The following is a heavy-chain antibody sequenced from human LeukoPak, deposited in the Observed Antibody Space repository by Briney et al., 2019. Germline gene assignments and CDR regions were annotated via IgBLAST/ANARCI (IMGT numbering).Heavy chain of an antibody. CDR1: GFSNYN. Sequence: GGSLRLSCAASGFSNYNMNWVRQAPGKGLEWISYISSSSSTIYYADSVKGRFTISRDNAKNSLYLQMNSLRAEDTAVYYCAREGPGYSSSTPFDYWGQGTLVTVSS. V-gene: IGHV3-48*01. J-gene: IGHJ4*02. D-gene: IGHD6-6*01. CDR3: AREGPGYSSSTPFDY. CDR2: ISSSSSTI.